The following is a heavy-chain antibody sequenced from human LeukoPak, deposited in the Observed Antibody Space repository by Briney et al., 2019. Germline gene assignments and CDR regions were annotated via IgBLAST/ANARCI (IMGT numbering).Heavy chain of an antibody. CDR1: GYSITCYW. CDR2: IYPGDSDT. Sequence: GESLKISSKGSGYSITCYWIGWVRPIREKGLELIGIIYPGDSDTRYSPSFQGQATITADKSTSTAYLQWSSLKASDTAMYYCARPYCSGGSCYFDYWGQGTLVTVSS. CDR3: ARPYCSGGSCYFDY. V-gene: IGHV5-51*01. J-gene: IGHJ4*02. D-gene: IGHD2-15*01.